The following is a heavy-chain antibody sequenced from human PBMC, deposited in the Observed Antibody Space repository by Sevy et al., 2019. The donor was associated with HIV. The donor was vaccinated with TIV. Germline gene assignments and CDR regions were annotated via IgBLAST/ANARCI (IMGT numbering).Heavy chain of an antibody. J-gene: IGHJ6*02. V-gene: IGHV3-33*01. D-gene: IGHD4-4*01. CDR2: IWYDGSDT. CDR1: GFIFSNHG. CDR3: ARDVDSNYDGIDA. Sequence: GGSLRLSCAASGFIFSNHGMHWVRQAPGKGLEWVARIWYDGSDTYYGESVKGRFTISRDNSKNTVDLQMNSLRVEDTAVYYFARDVDSNYDGIDAWGQGTTVTVSS.